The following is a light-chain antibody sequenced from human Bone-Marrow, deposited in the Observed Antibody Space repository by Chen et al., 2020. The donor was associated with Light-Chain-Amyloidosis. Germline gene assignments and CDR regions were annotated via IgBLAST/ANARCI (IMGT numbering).Light chain of an antibody. CDR3: QHYNHWPTWT. Sequence: EIVMTQSPAVMSVSPGERATLFWRASQNILTNVAWYQQRPGEAPRLLIFGASVRAAGLPGRFSGSGSGTEFTLTISSVQSEDFGTDYGQHYNHWPTWTFGQGTKVEIK. J-gene: IGKJ1*01. V-gene: IGKV3-15*01. CDR1: QNILTN. CDR2: GAS.